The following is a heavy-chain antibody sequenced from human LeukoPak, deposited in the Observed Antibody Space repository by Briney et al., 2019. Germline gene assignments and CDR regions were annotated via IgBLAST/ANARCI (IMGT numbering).Heavy chain of an antibody. V-gene: IGHV3-21*01. J-gene: IGHJ4*02. Sequence: GESLRLSCAASGFALNTYSMNWVRQAPGKGLECVSSITSSTSYVYYGDSVKGRFTISRDDAKNSLYLQMNSLRPEDTAVYYCARHLSGVTGYTYGRGIDYWGQGTLVTVSS. CDR2: ITSSTSYV. CDR1: GFALNTYS. CDR3: ARHLSGVTGYTYGRGIDY. D-gene: IGHD5-18*01.